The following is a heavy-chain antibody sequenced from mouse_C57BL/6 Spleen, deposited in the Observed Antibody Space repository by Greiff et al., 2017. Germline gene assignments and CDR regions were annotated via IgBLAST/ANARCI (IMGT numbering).Heavy chain of an antibody. CDR1: GFTFSSYT. J-gene: IGHJ2*01. CDR3: ARLITTVVRYYFDY. CDR2: ISGGGGNT. D-gene: IGHD1-1*01. Sequence: EVQLQESGGGLVKPGGSLKLSCAASGFTFSSYTMSWVRQTPEKRLEWVATISGGGGNTYYPDSVKGRFTISSDNAKNTLYLQMSSLRSEDTALFYCARLITTVVRYYFDYWGQGTTLTVSS. V-gene: IGHV5-9*01.